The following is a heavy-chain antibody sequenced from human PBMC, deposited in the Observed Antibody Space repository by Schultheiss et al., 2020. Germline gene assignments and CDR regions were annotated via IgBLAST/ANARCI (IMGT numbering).Heavy chain of an antibody. CDR1: GGSISSGSYY. CDR2: IYTSGST. CDR3: ARDIEDGGNPNDAFDI. J-gene: IGHJ3*02. V-gene: IGHV4-61*02. D-gene: IGHD4-23*01. Sequence: LRLSCTVSGGSISSGSYYWSWIRQPAGKGLEWIGRIYTSGSTNYNPSLKSRVTISVDTSKNHFSLNLISLTAADTAVYYCARDIEDGGNPNDAFDIWGQGTMVTVSS.